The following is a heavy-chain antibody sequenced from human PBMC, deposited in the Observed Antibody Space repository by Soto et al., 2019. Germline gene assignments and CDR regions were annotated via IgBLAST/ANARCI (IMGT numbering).Heavy chain of an antibody. V-gene: IGHV1-18*01. J-gene: IGHJ4*02. CDR2: INVDNGNT. CDR3: ARATAGGYGHTTLSY. D-gene: IGHD5-18*01. Sequence: QVHLVQSGAEVKKPGASVKVSCKTSGYTFINYGISWVRQAPGQGLEWMGWINVDNGNTDYAHNFEGRVTMTTDTSTSTAYMDLRSLRSDDTAVYYCARATAGGYGHTTLSYWGQGTLVTVSS. CDR1: GYTFINYG.